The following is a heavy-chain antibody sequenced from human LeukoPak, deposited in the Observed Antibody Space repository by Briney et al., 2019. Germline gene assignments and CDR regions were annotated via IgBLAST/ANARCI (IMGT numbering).Heavy chain of an antibody. Sequence: ASVKVSCKASGYTFTGHYMHWVRQAPGQGLEWMGWINPNSGGTNYAQKFQGRVTMTRDTSISTAYMELSRLRSDDTAVHYCARDGVGYYDSSGYYYFQHWGQGTLVTVSS. CDR3: ARDGVGYYDSSGYYYFQH. CDR1: GYTFTGHY. J-gene: IGHJ1*01. V-gene: IGHV1-2*02. CDR2: INPNSGGT. D-gene: IGHD3-22*01.